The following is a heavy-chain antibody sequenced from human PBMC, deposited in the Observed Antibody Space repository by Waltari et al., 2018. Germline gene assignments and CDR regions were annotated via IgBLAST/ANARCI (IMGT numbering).Heavy chain of an antibody. CDR3: ARDRMATIHRGDYFDY. CDR1: GFTFSSYG. V-gene: IGHV3-33*01. J-gene: IGHJ4*02. CDR2: IWYDGSNK. D-gene: IGHD5-12*01. Sequence: QVQLVESGGGVVQPGRSLRLSCAASGFTFSSYGLHWVRPAPGKGLEWVAVIWYDGSNKYYADSVKGRFTISRDNSKNTLYLQMNSLRAEDTAVYYCARDRMATIHRGDYFDYWGQGTLVTVSS.